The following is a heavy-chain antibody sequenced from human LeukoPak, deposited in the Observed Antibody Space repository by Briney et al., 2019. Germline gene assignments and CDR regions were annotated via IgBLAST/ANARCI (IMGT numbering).Heavy chain of an antibody. D-gene: IGHD1-26*01. V-gene: IGHV4-39*02. CDR3: AREVGARAYYSYGMDV. CDR2: IYYSGAT. CDR1: GGSISSSTYY. J-gene: IGHJ6*02. Sequence: SETLSLTCTVSGGSISSSTYYWAWVRQPPGKGLEWIGSIYYSGATYYNPSLKSRVIISADTSKNHFFLKLSSVTAADTAVYYCAREVGARAYYSYGMDVWGQGTTVTVSS.